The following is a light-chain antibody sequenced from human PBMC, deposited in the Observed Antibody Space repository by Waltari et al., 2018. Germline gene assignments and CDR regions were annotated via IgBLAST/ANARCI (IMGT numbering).Light chain of an antibody. CDR1: SSDVGGYNY. Sequence: QSALTQPASVSGSPGQSITISCTGTSSDVGGYNYVSWYQQHPGKAPKLMIYDVSNRPSGVSNRFSGSKSGNTASLIISRLQAEDEADYYCSSYTSSSLYVFGRGTKVTVL. J-gene: IGLJ1*01. V-gene: IGLV2-14*03. CDR2: DVS. CDR3: SSYTSSSLYV.